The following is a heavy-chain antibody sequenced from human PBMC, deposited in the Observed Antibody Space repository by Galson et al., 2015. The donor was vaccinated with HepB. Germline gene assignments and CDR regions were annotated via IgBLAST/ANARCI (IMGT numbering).Heavy chain of an antibody. CDR1: GFAFSSYG. Sequence: SLRLSCAASGFAFSSYGMHWVRQAPGKGLEWVALIWYDGSNKDYADSVKGRFTISRDNSKRTLYLEMNSLRAEDTAVYYCARDGTGNDHWGQGTLVTVSS. J-gene: IGHJ4*02. CDR3: ARDGTGNDH. CDR2: IWYDGSNK. V-gene: IGHV3-33*01. D-gene: IGHD1-26*01.